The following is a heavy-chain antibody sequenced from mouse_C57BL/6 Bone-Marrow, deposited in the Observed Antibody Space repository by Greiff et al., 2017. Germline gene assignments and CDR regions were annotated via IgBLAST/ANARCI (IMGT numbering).Heavy chain of an antibody. CDR3: AREGITTVVAPDFDC. V-gene: IGHV1-55*01. Sequence: QVQLQQPGAELVKPGASVKMSCKASGYTFTSYWITWVKQRPGQGLEWIGDIYPGSGSTNYNEKFKSKATLTVDTSSSTAYMQLSSLTSEDSAVYYCAREGITTVVAPDFDCWGQGTTLTVSS. CDR1: GYTFTSYW. D-gene: IGHD1-1*01. J-gene: IGHJ2*01. CDR2: IYPGSGST.